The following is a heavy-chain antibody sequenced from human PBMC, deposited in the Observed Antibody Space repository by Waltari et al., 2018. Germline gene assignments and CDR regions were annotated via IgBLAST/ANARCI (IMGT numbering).Heavy chain of an antibody. J-gene: IGHJ3*02. D-gene: IGHD3-16*01. V-gene: IGHV1-46*01. CDR3: ARRLRLGEHDAFDI. Sequence: TMTRDTSTNTVYMELSSLRSEDTAVYYCARRLRLGEHDAFDIWGQGTMVTVSS.